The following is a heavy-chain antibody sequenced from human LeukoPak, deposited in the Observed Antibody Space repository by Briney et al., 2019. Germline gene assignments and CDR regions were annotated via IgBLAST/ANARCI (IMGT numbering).Heavy chain of an antibody. D-gene: IGHD6-13*01. Sequence: GGSLRLSCAASGFTFSSYAMSWVRQAPGKGLEWVSSISGSGGSTYYADSVKGRFTISRDNSKNTLYLQMNSLRAEDTAVYYCAKDPWIAAVPKGMDVWGQGTTVTVSS. J-gene: IGHJ6*02. V-gene: IGHV3-23*01. CDR3: AKDPWIAAVPKGMDV. CDR2: ISGSGGST. CDR1: GFTFSSYA.